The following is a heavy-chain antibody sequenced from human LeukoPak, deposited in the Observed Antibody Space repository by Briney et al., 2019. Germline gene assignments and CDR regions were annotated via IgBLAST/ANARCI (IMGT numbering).Heavy chain of an antibody. CDR3: VTRLCSISACRASSYLSFDV. D-gene: IGHD3-10*02. CDR2: VRQDGGEG. J-gene: IGHJ6*04. CDR1: GFTFNTNW. Sequence: PGGSLRLSCAASGFTFNTNWMTWVRQAPGRGLEWVANVRQDGGEGHYVDSVKGRFTVSRDNAENSLYLQLNSLRVEDTAVYYCVTRLCSISACRASSYLSFDVWGKGTTVTVSS. V-gene: IGHV3-7*01.